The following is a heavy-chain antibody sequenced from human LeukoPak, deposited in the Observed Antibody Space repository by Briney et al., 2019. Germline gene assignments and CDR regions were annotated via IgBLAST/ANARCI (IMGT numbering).Heavy chain of an antibody. D-gene: IGHD3-10*01. CDR2: MNPNSGNT. CDR1: VYTFTSYD. CDR3: ARVNTMVRGVIVFDY. Sequence: ASVKVSCKASVYTFTSYDINWVRQATGQGLEWMGWMNPNSGNTGYAQKFQGRVTMTRNTSISTAYMELSSLRSEDTAVYYCARVNTMVRGVIVFDYWGQGTLVTVSS. J-gene: IGHJ4*02. V-gene: IGHV1-8*01.